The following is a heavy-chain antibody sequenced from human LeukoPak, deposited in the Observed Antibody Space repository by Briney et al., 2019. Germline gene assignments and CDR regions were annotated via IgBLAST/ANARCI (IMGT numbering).Heavy chain of an antibody. CDR3: ARDESTYCYVHDAFDI. V-gene: IGHV3-21*01. CDR1: GFTFSSYS. D-gene: IGHD3-10*02. Sequence: PGGSLRLSCVASGFTFSSYSMNWVRQAPGKGLEWVSSISSSSSYIYYADSVKGRFTISRDNAKNSLYLQMNSLRAEDTAVYYCARDESTYCYVHDAFDIWGQGTMVTVSS. J-gene: IGHJ3*02. CDR2: ISSSSSYI.